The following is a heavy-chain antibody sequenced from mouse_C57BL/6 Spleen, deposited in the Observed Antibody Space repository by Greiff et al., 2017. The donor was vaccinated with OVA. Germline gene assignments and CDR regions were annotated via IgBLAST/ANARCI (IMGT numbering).Heavy chain of an antibody. V-gene: IGHV1-50*01. D-gene: IGHD3-2*02. CDR2: IDPSDSYT. CDR3: ARSDSSGYDY. CDR1: GYTFTSYW. Sequence: VQLQQPGAELVKPGASVKLSCKASGYTFTSYWMQWVKQRPGQGLEWIGEIDPSDSYTNYNQKFKGKATLTVNTSSSTAYMQLSSLTSEDSAVYYCARSDSSGYDYWGQGTTLTVSS. J-gene: IGHJ2*01.